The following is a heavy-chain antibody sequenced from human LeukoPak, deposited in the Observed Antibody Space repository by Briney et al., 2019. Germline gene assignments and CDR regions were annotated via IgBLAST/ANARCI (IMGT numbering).Heavy chain of an antibody. CDR2: ISYDGSNK. CDR1: GFTFSSYG. D-gene: IGHD4-17*01. V-gene: IGHV3-30*18. Sequence: GGSLRLSCAASGFTFSSYGMHWVRQAPGKGLEWVAVISYDGSNKYHADSVKGRFTISRDNSKNTLYLQMNSLRAEDTAVYYCAKDLLSVTTGTYFDYWGQGTLVTVSS. J-gene: IGHJ4*02. CDR3: AKDLLSVTTGTYFDY.